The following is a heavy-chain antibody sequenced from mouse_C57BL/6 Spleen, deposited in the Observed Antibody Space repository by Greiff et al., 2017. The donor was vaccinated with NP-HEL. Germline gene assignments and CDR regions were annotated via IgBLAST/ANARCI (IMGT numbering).Heavy chain of an antibody. J-gene: IGHJ2*01. CDR2: IHPNSGST. CDR1: GYTFTSYW. V-gene: IGHV1-64*01. CDR3: ARTPRVDY. Sequence: VQLQQSGAELVKPGASVKLSCKASGYTFTSYWMHWVKQRPGQGLEWIGMIHPNSGSTNYNEKFKSKATLTVDKSSSTAYLQLSSLTSEESAVYYCARTPRVDYWGQGTTLTVSS.